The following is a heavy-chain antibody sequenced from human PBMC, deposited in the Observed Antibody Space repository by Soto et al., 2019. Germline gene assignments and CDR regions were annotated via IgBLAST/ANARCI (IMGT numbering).Heavy chain of an antibody. J-gene: IGHJ6*02. CDR2: IIPIFGTA. D-gene: IGHD2-2*02. V-gene: IGHV1-69*13. Sequence: SVKVSCKASGGTFSSYAISWVRQAPGQGLEWMGGIIPIFGTANYAQKFQGRVTITADESTSTAYMELSSLRSEDTAVYYCARIQCAYCSSTSCYTCGPPPNYYYYYGMDVWGQGTTVT. CDR1: GGTFSSYA. CDR3: ARIQCAYCSSTSCYTCGPPPNYYYYYGMDV.